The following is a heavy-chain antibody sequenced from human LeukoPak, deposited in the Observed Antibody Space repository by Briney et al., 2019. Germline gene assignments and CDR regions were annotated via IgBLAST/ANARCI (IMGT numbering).Heavy chain of an antibody. CDR1: GFTFSSYG. Sequence: GGSLRLSCAASGFTFSSYGMHWVRQAPGKGLEWVAVIWYDGSNKYYAASVKGRFTISRDNSKNTLYLQMNSLRAEDTAVYYCAKGTYSSSSSWFDPWGQGTLVTVSS. J-gene: IGHJ5*02. D-gene: IGHD6-6*01. CDR2: IWYDGSNK. CDR3: AKGTYSSSSSWFDP. V-gene: IGHV3-33*06.